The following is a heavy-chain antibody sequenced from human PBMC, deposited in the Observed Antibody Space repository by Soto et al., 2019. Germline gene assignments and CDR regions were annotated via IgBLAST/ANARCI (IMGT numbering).Heavy chain of an antibody. CDR2: INAGNGNT. V-gene: IGHV1-3*01. D-gene: IGHD2-15*01. CDR3: ARGYCSGGSCPRDDY. Sequence: ASVKVSCKASGYTFTSYAMHWVRQAPGQRLEWMGWINAGNGNTKYSQKFQGRVTITRDTSASTAYMELSSLRSEDTAVYYCARGYCSGGSCPRDDYWGQGTLVTVSS. J-gene: IGHJ4*02. CDR1: GYTFTSYA.